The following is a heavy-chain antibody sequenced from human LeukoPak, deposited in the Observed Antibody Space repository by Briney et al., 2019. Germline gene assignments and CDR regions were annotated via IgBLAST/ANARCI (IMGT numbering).Heavy chain of an antibody. J-gene: IGHJ5*02. D-gene: IGHD6-13*01. Sequence: SQTLSLTCTVSGGSISSGGYYWSWIRQHPGKGLEWIGYIYYSGSTYYNPSLKSRVTISVDTSKNQFSLKLSSVTAADTAVYYCARAGNGWIAAAGTEWFAPWGQGTLVTVSS. CDR2: IYYSGST. CDR3: ARAGNGWIAAAGTEWFAP. V-gene: IGHV4-31*03. CDR1: GGSISSGGYY.